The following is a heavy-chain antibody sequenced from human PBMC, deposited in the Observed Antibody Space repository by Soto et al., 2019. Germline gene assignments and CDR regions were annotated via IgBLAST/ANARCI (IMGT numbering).Heavy chain of an antibody. D-gene: IGHD3-10*01. CDR3: AKDQLRGVRGGITYYYGMDV. Sequence: QVQLVESGGGVVQPGRSLRLSCAASGFTFSSYGMHWVRQTPGKGLEWVAVISYDGSNKYYADSVKGRFTISRDNSKNTLHLQMNSLRAEDTAVYYCAKDQLRGVRGGITYYYGMDVWGQGTRVTVSS. CDR1: GFTFSSYG. J-gene: IGHJ6*02. CDR2: ISYDGSNK. V-gene: IGHV3-30*18.